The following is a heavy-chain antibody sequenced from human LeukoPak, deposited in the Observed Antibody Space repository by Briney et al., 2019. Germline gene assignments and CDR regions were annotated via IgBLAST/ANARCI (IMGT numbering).Heavy chain of an antibody. CDR2: IYYSGST. D-gene: IGHD2-2*01. J-gene: IGHJ6*03. CDR3: AAVVVPAAMDNYMDV. Sequence: TSETLSLTCTVSGGSISSSSYYWGWIRQPPGKGLEWIGSIYYSGSTYYNPSLKSRVTIYVDTSKNQFSLKLSSVTAADTAVYYCAAVVVPAAMDNYMDVWGKGTTVTVSS. CDR1: GGSISSSSYY. V-gene: IGHV4-39*01.